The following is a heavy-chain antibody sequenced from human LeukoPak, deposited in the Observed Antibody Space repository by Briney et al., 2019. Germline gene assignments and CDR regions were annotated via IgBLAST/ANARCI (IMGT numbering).Heavy chain of an antibody. J-gene: IGHJ4*02. CDR2: IYTSGNT. Sequence: SETLSLTCTVSGGSISNYYWSWIRQPAGKGLEWIGRIYTSGNTNYNPSLKSRVTMSVDTSKNQFSLKLSSVTAADTAVYYCARGKDYYDILTGYYGTAGYFDYWGQGTLVTVSS. V-gene: IGHV4-4*07. D-gene: IGHD3-9*01. CDR1: GGSISNYY. CDR3: ARGKDYYDILTGYYGTAGYFDY.